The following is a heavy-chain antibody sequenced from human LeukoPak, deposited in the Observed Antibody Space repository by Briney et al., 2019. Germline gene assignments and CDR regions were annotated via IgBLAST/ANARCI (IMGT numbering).Heavy chain of an antibody. V-gene: IGHV1-18*01. D-gene: IGHD4-17*01. CDR1: GYTFTSYG. Sequence: HRASVKVSCKASGYTFTSYGISWVRQAPGQGLEWMGWISAYNGNTNYAQKLQGRVTMTTDTSTSTAYMELGSLRSDDTAVYYCARDSPTTVTTNWDYWGQGTLVTVSS. J-gene: IGHJ4*02. CDR2: ISAYNGNT. CDR3: ARDSPTTVTTNWDY.